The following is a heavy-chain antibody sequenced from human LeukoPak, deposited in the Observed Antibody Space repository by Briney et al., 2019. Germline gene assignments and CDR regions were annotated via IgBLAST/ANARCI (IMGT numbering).Heavy chain of an antibody. CDR2: ISVYNGNT. V-gene: IGHV1-18*04. J-gene: IGHJ5*02. CDR1: GYTFTSYY. CDR3: ARDRRITIFGVGTRWFDP. Sequence: ASVKVSCKASGYTFTSYYMHWVRQAPGQGLEWMGWISVYNGNTNYAQKPQGRVSMTTDTSTSTAYMELRSLRSDDTAVYYCARDRRITIFGVGTRWFDPWGQGTLVTVS. D-gene: IGHD3-3*01.